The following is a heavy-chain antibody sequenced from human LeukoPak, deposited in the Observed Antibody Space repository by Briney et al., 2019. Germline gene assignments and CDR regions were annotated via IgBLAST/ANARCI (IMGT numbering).Heavy chain of an antibody. CDR1: GFTFSSYS. D-gene: IGHD3-3*01. V-gene: IGHV3-21*01. CDR2: ISSSSSYI. CDR3: ATDGSYDFWSADDAFDI. Sequence: PGGSLRLSCAASGFTFSSYSMNWVRQAPGKGLEWVSSISSSSSYIYYADSVKGRFTISRDNAKNSLYLQMNSLRAEDTAVYYCATDGSYDFWSADDAFDIWGQGTMVTVSS. J-gene: IGHJ3*02.